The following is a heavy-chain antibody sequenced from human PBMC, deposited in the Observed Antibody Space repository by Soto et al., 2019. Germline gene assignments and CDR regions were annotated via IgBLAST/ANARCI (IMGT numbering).Heavy chain of an antibody. J-gene: IGHJ4*02. CDR3: ARDRRRYYDILTGPELDY. V-gene: IGHV3-74*01. Sequence: QPGGSLRLSCAASGFTFSSYWMHWVRQAPGKGLVWVSRINSDGSSTSYADSVKGRFTISRDNAKNTLYLQMNSLRAEDTAVYYCARDRRRYYDILTGPELDYLGQGTLVTVSS. D-gene: IGHD3-9*01. CDR2: INSDGSST. CDR1: GFTFSSYW.